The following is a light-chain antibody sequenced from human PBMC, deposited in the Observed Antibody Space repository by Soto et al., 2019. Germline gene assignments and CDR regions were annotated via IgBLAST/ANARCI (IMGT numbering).Light chain of an antibody. CDR3: QQTYATLAIT. CDR2: AAS. CDR1: QRINTF. Sequence: DIQMTQSPSSLSASVGDRVTITCRASQRINTFLNWYQHKPGTAPKLLIYAASSLESGVPSRFSGSGSGTDFTLTITSLQPEDFAVYYCQQTYATLAITFGQGTRPDIK. J-gene: IGKJ5*01. V-gene: IGKV1-39*01.